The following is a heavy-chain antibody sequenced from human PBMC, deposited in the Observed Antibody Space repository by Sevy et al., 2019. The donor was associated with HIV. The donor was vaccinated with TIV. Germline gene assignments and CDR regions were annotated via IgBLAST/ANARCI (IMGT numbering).Heavy chain of an antibody. CDR2: ISSSGGFT. D-gene: IGHD6-19*01. CDR3: AKEESGGYF. J-gene: IGHJ4*02. Sequence: GGSLRLSCAAPGFNFLSYVISWVRQTPGQGLEWVSSISSSGGFTYYADSVKGRFTISRDNSKNSVDLQINSLRADDTAVYFCAKEESGGYFWGQGTLVTVSS. V-gene: IGHV3-23*01. CDR1: GFNFLSYV.